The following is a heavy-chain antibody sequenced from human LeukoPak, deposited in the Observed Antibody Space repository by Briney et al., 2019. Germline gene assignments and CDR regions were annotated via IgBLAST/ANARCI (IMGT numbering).Heavy chain of an antibody. V-gene: IGHV1-2*02. CDR1: GYTFTGYC. J-gene: IGHJ4*02. D-gene: IGHD2-21*02. Sequence: ASVTVSCKASGYTFTGYCMHWVRQAPGQGLEWMGWINPNSGGTDYAQKFQGRVTMTRDTSISTAYMELSRLRSDDTAVYYCARDGGAYCGGDCYFADDYWGQGTLVTVSS. CDR2: INPNSGGT. CDR3: ARDGGAYCGGDCYFADDY.